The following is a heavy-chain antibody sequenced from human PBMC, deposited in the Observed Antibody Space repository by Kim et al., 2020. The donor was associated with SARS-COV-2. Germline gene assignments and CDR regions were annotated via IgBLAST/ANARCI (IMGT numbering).Heavy chain of an antibody. D-gene: IGHD3-10*01. CDR1: GGSISSYY. V-gene: IGHV4-59*08. Sequence: SETLSLTCTVSGGSISSYYWSWIRRPPGKGLEWIGYIYYSGSTNYNPSLKSRVTISVDTSKNQFSLKLSSVTAADTAVYYCARTRNPLWISYYYYMDVWGKGTTVTVSS. CDR2: IYYSGST. CDR3: ARTRNPLWISYYYYMDV. J-gene: IGHJ6*03.